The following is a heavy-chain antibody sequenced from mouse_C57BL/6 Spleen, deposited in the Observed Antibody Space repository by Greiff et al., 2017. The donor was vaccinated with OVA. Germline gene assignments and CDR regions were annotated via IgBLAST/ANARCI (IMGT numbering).Heavy chain of an antibody. V-gene: IGHV5-16*01. CDR1: GFTFSDYY. D-gene: IGHD4-1*02. J-gene: IGHJ2*01. CDR3: AREAQLGAYFDY. CDR2: INYDGSST. Sequence: DVHLVESEGGLVQPGSSMKLSCTASGFTFSDYYMAWVRQVPEKGLEWVANINYDGSSTYYLDSLKSRFIISRDNAKNILYLQMSSLKSEDTATYYCAREAQLGAYFDYWGQGTTLTVSS.